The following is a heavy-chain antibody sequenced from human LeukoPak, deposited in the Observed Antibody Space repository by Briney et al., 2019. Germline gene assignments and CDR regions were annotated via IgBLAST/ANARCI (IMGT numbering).Heavy chain of an antibody. CDR2: MNPSSGNT. CDR1: GYTFTSYD. J-gene: IGHJ4*02. V-gene: IGHV1-8*03. D-gene: IGHD3-3*01. Sequence: GASVKVSCKASGYTFTSYDINWVRQATGQGLEWMGWMNPSSGNTGYAQKFQGRVTITRNTSISTAYMELSSLRSEDTAVYYCAIVDDFWSGYPSSYWGQGTLVTVSS. CDR3: AIVDDFWSGYPSSY.